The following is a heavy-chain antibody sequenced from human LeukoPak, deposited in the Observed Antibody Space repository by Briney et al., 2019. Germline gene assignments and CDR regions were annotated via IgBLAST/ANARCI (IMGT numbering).Heavy chain of an antibody. CDR2: INTYKGNT. J-gene: IGHJ3*02. D-gene: IGHD4-17*01. CDR1: GYTFTSYG. CDR3: ARHIAGTVTSGFDI. Sequence: ASVKVSCKPSGYTFTSYGISWVRQAPGQGLEWMGWINTYKGNTQYAQRLQGRVTMTTDTSTNTAYMELGSLRSDDTAVYYCARHIAGTVTSGFDIWGQGTMVTVSS. V-gene: IGHV1-18*01.